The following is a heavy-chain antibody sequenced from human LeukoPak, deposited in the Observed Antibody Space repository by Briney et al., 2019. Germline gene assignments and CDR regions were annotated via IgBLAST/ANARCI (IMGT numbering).Heavy chain of an antibody. CDR3: ARDRSYYYDTNNWFDP. Sequence: GSLRLSCAASGFTFSSYGMHWVRQPPGKGLEWIGEIYHSGSTNYNPSLKSRVTISVDKSKSQFSLKLSSVTAADTAVYYCARDRSYYYDTNNWFDPWGQGTLVTVSS. CDR2: IYHSGST. D-gene: IGHD3-22*01. CDR1: GFTFSSYG. V-gene: IGHV4-4*02. J-gene: IGHJ5*02.